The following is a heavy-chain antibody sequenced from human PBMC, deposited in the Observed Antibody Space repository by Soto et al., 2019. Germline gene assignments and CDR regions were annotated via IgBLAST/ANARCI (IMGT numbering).Heavy chain of an antibody. D-gene: IGHD2-15*01. Sequence: SETLSLTCAVSGDSISGSSYYWGWIRQPPGKGLEWIGSIFYSGSTYYNPSLKSRVTISVDTSKNQFSRKLSSVTAADTAEFYCARHAPPYCNGGTCSVHNWFDSWGQGTLVTVSS. J-gene: IGHJ5*01. CDR3: ARHAPPYCNGGTCSVHNWFDS. V-gene: IGHV4-39*01. CDR1: GDSISGSSYY. CDR2: IFYSGST.